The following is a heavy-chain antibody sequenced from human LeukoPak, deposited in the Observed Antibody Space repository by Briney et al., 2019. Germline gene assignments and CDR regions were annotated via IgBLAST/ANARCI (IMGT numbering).Heavy chain of an antibody. Sequence: SETLSLTCTVSGGSISSSSYYWGWIRQPPGKGLDWIGSIYYSGSTYYNPSLKSRVTVSVDTSKNQFSLKLSSVTAADTAVYYCARGSYPFDFWGQGTLVTVSS. J-gene: IGHJ4*02. V-gene: IGHV4-39*01. CDR2: IYYSGST. D-gene: IGHD5-18*01. CDR3: ARGSYPFDF. CDR1: GGSISSSSYY.